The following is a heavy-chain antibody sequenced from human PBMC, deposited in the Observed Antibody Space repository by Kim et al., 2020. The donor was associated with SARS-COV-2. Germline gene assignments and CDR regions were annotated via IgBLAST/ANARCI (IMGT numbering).Heavy chain of an antibody. CDR3: ARGRRGTRDYYYYYGMDV. CDR2: INHSGST. V-gene: IGHV4-34*01. CDR1: GGSFSGYY. J-gene: IGHJ6*02. Sequence: SETLSLTCAVYGGSFSGYYWSWIRQPPGKGLEWIGEINHSGSTNYNPSLKSRVTISVDTSKNQFSLKLSSVTAADTAVYYCARGRRGTRDYYYYYGMDVWGQGTTVTVSS. D-gene: IGHD1-1*01.